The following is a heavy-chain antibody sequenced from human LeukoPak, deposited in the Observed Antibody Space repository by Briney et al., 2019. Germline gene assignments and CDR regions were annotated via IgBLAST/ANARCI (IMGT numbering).Heavy chain of an antibody. CDR3: ARVWGGSGAAAGTHDY. V-gene: IGHV3-74*01. CDR1: GFTFSSYL. J-gene: IGHJ4*02. Sequence: GGYLRLSCAASGFTFSSYLMHWVRQAPGKGLVWVSRINSDGSSTSYADSVKGRFTISRDNAKNTLYLQMNSLRAEDTAVYYCARVWGGSGAAAGTHDYWGQGTLVTVSS. D-gene: IGHD6-13*01. CDR2: INSDGSST.